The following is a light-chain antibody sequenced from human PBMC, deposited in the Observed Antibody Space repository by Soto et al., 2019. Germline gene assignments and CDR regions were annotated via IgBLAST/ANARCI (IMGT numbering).Light chain of an antibody. CDR2: DVS. Sequence: QSALTQPASVSGSPGQSITISCTGSSSDVRGYNYVSWFQQHPGKAPKLTIYDVSNRPSGISDRFSGSKSGNTASLTISGLQAEDEADYYCSSYTTGSTVVVFGGGTKLTVL. V-gene: IGLV2-14*01. J-gene: IGLJ3*02. CDR1: SSDVRGYNY. CDR3: SSYTTGSTVVV.